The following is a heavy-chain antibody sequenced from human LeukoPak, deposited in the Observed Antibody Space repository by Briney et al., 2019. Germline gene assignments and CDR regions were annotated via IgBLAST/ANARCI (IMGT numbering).Heavy chain of an antibody. V-gene: IGHV3-23*01. J-gene: IGHJ4*02. D-gene: IGHD1-26*01. CDR1: GFTSRNYG. CDR3: AKRGPVVGSNYFDW. Sequence: QPGRSLRLSCAASGFTSRNYGMHWVRQAPGKGLEWVSAISGGGSGTYYADSVKGRFTISRDNSKNTLYLQMNSLRAEDTAVYYCAKRGPVVGSNYFDWWGQGTLVTVSS. CDR2: ISGGGSGT.